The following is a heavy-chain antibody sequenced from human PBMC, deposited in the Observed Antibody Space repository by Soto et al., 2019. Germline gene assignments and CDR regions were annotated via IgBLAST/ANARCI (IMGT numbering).Heavy chain of an antibody. V-gene: IGHV1-18*04. J-gene: IGHJ4*01. CDR3: ASWDYVWTPDHRGFVR. Sequence: ASVKAFCKASGYTITSYGISWVRQAPGQGREWRGWISAYNSNTHYAQKLQGRVTMTTDTSTSTDYMGLRSLRSDFTFVYYCASWDYVWTPDHRGFVRGGEGALVTVAS. CDR1: GYTITSYG. D-gene: IGHD3-10*02. CDR2: ISAYNSNT.